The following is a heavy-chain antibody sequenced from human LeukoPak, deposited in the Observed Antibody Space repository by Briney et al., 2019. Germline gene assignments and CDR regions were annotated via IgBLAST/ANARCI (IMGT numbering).Heavy chain of an antibody. CDR2: IYYSGST. D-gene: IGHD3-22*01. CDR3: ARLVVAPLDAFDI. CDR1: GGSISSYY. Sequence: PSETLSLTCTGSGGSISSYYWSWIRQPPGKGLEWIGYIYYSGSTNYNPSLKSRVTISVDTSKNQFSLKLSSVTAADTAVYYCARLVVAPLDAFDIWGQGTMVPVSS. V-gene: IGHV4-59*08. J-gene: IGHJ3*02.